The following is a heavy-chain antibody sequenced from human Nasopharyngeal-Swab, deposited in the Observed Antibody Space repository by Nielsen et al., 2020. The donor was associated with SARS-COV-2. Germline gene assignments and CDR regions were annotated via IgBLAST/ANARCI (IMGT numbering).Heavy chain of an antibody. CDR3: ARDVSSYNNWFDP. CDR1: GFSFATSS. CDR2: ISSSSGTV. D-gene: IGHD3-16*02. Sequence: GGSLRLSCAASGFSFATSSMNWVRQAPGKGPAWLSYISSSSGTVYYANSVKGRFTISRDNAKNSLYLQMNSLRDEDTAVYYCARDVSSYNNWFDPWGQGTLVTVSS. J-gene: IGHJ5*02. V-gene: IGHV3-48*02.